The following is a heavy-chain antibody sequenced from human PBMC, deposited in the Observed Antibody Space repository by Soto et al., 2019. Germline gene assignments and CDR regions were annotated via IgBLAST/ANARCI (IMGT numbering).Heavy chain of an antibody. Sequence: QVQLQQWGAGLLKPSETLSLTCAVYGGSFSGYYWSWIRQPPGKGLEWIGEINHSGSINYNPSLKSRVTTSVDTSKNQFSLKLNSVTAADTAVYYCARGTHMASYNWFDPWGQGTLVTVSS. J-gene: IGHJ5*02. D-gene: IGHD2-21*01. CDR1: GGSFSGYY. V-gene: IGHV4-34*01. CDR3: ARGTHMASYNWFDP. CDR2: INHSGSI.